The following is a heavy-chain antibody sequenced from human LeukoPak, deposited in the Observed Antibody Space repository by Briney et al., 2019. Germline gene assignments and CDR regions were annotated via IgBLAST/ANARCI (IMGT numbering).Heavy chain of an antibody. CDR1: GYTFTNCY. CDR2: MNPNSGNT. Sequence: ASVKVSCKASGYTFTNCYVNWVRQATGQGLEWMAEMNPNSGNTGYAQNFQGRVTITRNTSISTAYMELRSLRSDDTAVYYCARDQAVAGLHDALDMWGQGSMVTVSS. CDR3: ARDQAVAGLHDALDM. D-gene: IGHD6-19*01. V-gene: IGHV1-8*03. J-gene: IGHJ3*02.